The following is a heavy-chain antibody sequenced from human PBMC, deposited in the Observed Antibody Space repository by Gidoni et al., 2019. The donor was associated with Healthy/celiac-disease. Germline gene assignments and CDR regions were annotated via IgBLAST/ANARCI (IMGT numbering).Heavy chain of an antibody. D-gene: IGHD2-15*01. CDR1: GGTFSRYA. V-gene: IGHV1-69*01. Sequence: QVQLVQSGAEVKKPGSSVKVSCKASGGTFSRYAISWVRQAPGQGLEWMGGIIPIFGTANDAQKLQGRVTITADESTSTAYMERSSLRSEDTAVYYCARVVVGAEFDYWGQGTLVTVSS. CDR2: IIPIFGTA. CDR3: ARVVVGAEFDY. J-gene: IGHJ4*02.